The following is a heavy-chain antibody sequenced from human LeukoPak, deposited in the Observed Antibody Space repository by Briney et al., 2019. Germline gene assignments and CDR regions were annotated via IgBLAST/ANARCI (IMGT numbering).Heavy chain of an antibody. D-gene: IGHD2-21*02. Sequence: AGGSLRLSCAASGLTFSNYAMSWVRQAPGKGLEWVSVFGGSGGSTYYADSVKGRFTISRDNSNNTLYLLMSSLRAEDTAVYYCAKNTLSTCYSALHYWGQGTLVTVSS. CDR2: FGGSGGST. J-gene: IGHJ4*02. CDR1: GLTFSNYA. CDR3: AKNTLSTCYSALHY. V-gene: IGHV3-23*01.